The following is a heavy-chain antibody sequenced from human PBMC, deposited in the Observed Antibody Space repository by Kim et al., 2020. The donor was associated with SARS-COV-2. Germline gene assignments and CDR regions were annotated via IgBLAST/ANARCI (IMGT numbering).Heavy chain of an antibody. J-gene: IGHJ5*02. CDR1: GGSFSGYY. CDR2: INHSGST. D-gene: IGHD6-6*01. Sequence: SETLSLTCAVYGGSFSGYYWSWIRQPPGKGLEWIGEINHSGSTNYNPSLKSRVTISVDTSKNQFSLKLSSVTAADTAVYYCARGVPFDPWGQGTLVTVSS. CDR3: ARGVPFDP. V-gene: IGHV4-34*01.